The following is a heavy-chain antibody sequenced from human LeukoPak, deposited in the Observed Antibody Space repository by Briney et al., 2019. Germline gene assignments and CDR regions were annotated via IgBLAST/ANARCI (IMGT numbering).Heavy chain of an antibody. Sequence: GGSLRLSCAASGFTFSTYAMTWVRQAPGKGLEWVSVIRGSADTTYYADSVKGRFTISRDNSKSAVYLQMNSLRAEDTAIYYCARDAPGNSHTLDYWGQGTLVTVSS. D-gene: IGHD4-23*01. CDR1: GFTFSTYA. J-gene: IGHJ4*02. V-gene: IGHV3-23*01. CDR3: ARDAPGNSHTLDY. CDR2: IRGSADTT.